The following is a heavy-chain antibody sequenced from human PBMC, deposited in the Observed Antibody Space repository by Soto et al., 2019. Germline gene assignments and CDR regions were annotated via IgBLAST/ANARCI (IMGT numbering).Heavy chain of an antibody. CDR1: GGSISSGDYY. CDR3: ARDERYYDFWSGYFPPLRGMDV. V-gene: IGHV4-30-4*01. D-gene: IGHD3-3*01. J-gene: IGHJ6*02. CDR2: IYYSGST. Sequence: SETLSLTCTVSGGSISSGDYYWSWIRQPPGKGLEWIGYIYYSGSTYYNPSLKSRVTISVDTSKNQFSLKLSSVTAADTAVYYCARDERYYDFWSGYFPPLRGMDVWGQGTTVTVSS.